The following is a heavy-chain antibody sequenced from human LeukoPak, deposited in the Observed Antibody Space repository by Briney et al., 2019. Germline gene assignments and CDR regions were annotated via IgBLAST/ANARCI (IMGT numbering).Heavy chain of an antibody. Sequence: QSGGSLRLSCAASGFTFSSYSMNWVRQAPGKGLEWVSGISWNSGSIGYADSVKGRLTISRDNAKNSLYLQMNSLRAEDTALYYCAKFHSSSSDFDYWGQGTLVTVSS. CDR2: ISWNSGSI. D-gene: IGHD6-6*01. J-gene: IGHJ4*02. V-gene: IGHV3-9*01. CDR3: AKFHSSSSDFDY. CDR1: GFTFSSYS.